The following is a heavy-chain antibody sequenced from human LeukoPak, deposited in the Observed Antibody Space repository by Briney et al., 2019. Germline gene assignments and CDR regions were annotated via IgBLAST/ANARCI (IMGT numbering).Heavy chain of an antibody. CDR3: AISEGSDAGFAY. J-gene: IGHJ4*02. CDR2: IYYSGYT. CDR1: DASISSYY. Sequence: SETLSLTCSVSDASISSYYWSWIRQSPEKGLEWIGYIYYSGYTDYNPSLQSRVLISVDTSRSQFSLNLTSVTAADTAIYYCAISEGSDAGFAYWGQGTLVTVSS. V-gene: IGHV4-59*01. D-gene: IGHD3-16*01.